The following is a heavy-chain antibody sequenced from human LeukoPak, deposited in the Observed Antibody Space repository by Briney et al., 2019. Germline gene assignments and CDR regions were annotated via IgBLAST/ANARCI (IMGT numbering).Heavy chain of an antibody. CDR3: ASGTDTAMGDYGMDV. V-gene: IGHV1-69*06. CDR2: IIPIFGTA. CDR1: GGTFSSYA. Sequence: GASVKVSCKASGGTFSSYAISWVRQAPGQGLEWVGGIIPIFGTANYAQKFQGRVTITADKSTSTAYMELSSLRAEDTAVYYCASGTDTAMGDYGMDVWGKGTTVTVSS. D-gene: IGHD5-18*01. J-gene: IGHJ6*04.